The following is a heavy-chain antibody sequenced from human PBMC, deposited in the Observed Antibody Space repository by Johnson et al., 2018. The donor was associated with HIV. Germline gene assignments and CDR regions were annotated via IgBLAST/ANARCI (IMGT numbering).Heavy chain of an antibody. CDR2: ISGSGGST. Sequence: VQLVESGGGLVQPGGSLRLSCAASGFTFSSYAMSWVRQAPGKGLEWVSAISGSGGSTFYADSVKGRFTISRDSSKNTLYLQMNSLKTEDTAMYYCAREDSAFDIWGQGTMVTVSS. CDR3: AREDSAFDI. V-gene: IGHV3-23*04. CDR1: GFTFSSYA. J-gene: IGHJ3*02.